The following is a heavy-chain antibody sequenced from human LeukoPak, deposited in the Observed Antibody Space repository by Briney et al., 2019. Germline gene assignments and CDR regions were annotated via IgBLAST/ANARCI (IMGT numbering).Heavy chain of an antibody. J-gene: IGHJ4*02. CDR3: ARSYSSSWTSFDY. CDR2: IYTSGST. CDR1: GGSTSSYY. V-gene: IGHV4-4*07. D-gene: IGHD6-13*01. Sequence: SETLSLTCTVSGGSTSSYYWNCIRQPAGKGLEWIGRIYTSGSTNYHPSLKSRVTMSVDTSKNQFSLKLSSVTAADTAVYYCARSYSSSWTSFDYWGQGSLVTVSS.